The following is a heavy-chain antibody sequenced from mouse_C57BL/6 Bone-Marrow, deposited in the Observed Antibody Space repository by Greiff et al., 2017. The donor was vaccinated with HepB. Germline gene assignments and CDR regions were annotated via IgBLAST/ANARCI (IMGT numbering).Heavy chain of an antibody. Sequence: QVQLQQPGAELVKPGASVKLSCKASGYTFTSYWMHWVKQRPGQGLEWIGMIHPNSGSTNYNEKFKSKATLTVDKSSSTAYMQLSSLTSEDSAVYYCATPIYYYGSSDYWGQGTTLTVSS. CDR1: GYTFTSYW. CDR3: ATPIYYYGSSDY. V-gene: IGHV1-64*01. D-gene: IGHD1-1*01. CDR2: IHPNSGST. J-gene: IGHJ2*01.